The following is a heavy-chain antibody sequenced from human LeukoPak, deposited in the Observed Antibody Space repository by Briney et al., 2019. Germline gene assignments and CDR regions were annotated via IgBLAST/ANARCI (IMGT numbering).Heavy chain of an antibody. V-gene: IGHV3-11*04. Sequence: GGSLRLSCAASGFTFGDYYMSWIRQAPGKGLEWVSDISSSGINTYYADSVEGRFTISRDNAKNSLYLQMNSLRAEDTATYYCARDLVGGTYDWGQGTLVTVSS. CDR3: ARDLVGGTYD. CDR2: ISSSGINT. D-gene: IGHD2-2*01. CDR1: GFTFGDYY. J-gene: IGHJ4*02.